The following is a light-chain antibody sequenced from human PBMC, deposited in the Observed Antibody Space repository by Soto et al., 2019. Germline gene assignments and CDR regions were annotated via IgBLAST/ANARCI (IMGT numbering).Light chain of an antibody. CDR1: QSVTSNY. Sequence: EIVLAQSPGTLSLSPGQSGTLSCRATQSVTSNYLAWYQQKPGQAPRLLIYAASSRAPGIPDRFSGSGSGTDFTLTISRLEPEDCAVYYCQQYGSSPLTFGQGTKLEIK. CDR3: QQYGSSPLT. V-gene: IGKV3-20*01. CDR2: AAS. J-gene: IGKJ2*01.